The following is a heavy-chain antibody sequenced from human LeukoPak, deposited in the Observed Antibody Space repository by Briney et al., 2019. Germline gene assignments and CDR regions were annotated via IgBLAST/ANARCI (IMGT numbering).Heavy chain of an antibody. CDR1: GGTFSSYA. CDR3: ARGPSGLYSSGWYSYYYYMDV. CDR2: IIPIFGTA. V-gene: IGHV1-69*05. D-gene: IGHD6-19*01. Sequence: GASVKVSCKASGGTFSSYAISWVRQAPGQGLEWMGGIIPIFGTANYAQKFQGRVTITTDESTSTAYMELSSLRSEDTAVYYCARGPSGLYSSGWYSYYYYMDVWGKGTTVTVSS. J-gene: IGHJ6*03.